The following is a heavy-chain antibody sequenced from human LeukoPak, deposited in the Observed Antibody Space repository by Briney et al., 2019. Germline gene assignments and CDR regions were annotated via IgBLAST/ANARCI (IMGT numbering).Heavy chain of an antibody. CDR3: AKDMSDILTGYFDY. Sequence: PGGSLRLSCAASGFTFDDYAMHWVRQAPGKGLEWVSLISGDGGSTYYADSVKGRFTISRDNSNTSLYLQMNSLRTEDSALYYCAKDMSDILTGYFDYWDLGTLVAVSS. V-gene: IGHV3-43*02. CDR1: GFTFDDYA. J-gene: IGHJ4*02. CDR2: ISGDGGST. D-gene: IGHD3-9*01.